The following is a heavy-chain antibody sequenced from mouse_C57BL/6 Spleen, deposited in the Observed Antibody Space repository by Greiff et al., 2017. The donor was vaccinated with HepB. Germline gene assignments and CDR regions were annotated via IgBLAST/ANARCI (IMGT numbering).Heavy chain of an antibody. CDR2: ISSGSSTI. CDR1: GFTFSDYG. J-gene: IGHJ2*01. CDR3: ARKRGLRDYFDY. D-gene: IGHD2-4*01. V-gene: IGHV5-17*01. Sequence: DVHLVESGGGLVKPGGSLKLSCAASGFTFSDYGMHWVRQAPEKGLEWVAYISSGSSTIYYADTVKGRFTISRDNAKNTLFLQMTSLRSEDTAMYYGARKRGLRDYFDYWGQGTTLTVSS.